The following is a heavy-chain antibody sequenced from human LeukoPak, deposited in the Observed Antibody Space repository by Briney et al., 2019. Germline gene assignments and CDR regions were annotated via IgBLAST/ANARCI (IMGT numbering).Heavy chain of an antibody. CDR2: VSPSDSDT. Sequence: GESLKISCEGSGYTFTNFWIGWVRQMPGKGLEWMGIVSPSDSDTRYSPSFQGQVTISADKSITTAYPQWSSLKASDTATYYCVRQPRVHTPDFWGQGTLVTVSS. D-gene: IGHD1-1*01. CDR1: GYTFTNFW. CDR3: VRQPRVHTPDF. J-gene: IGHJ4*02. V-gene: IGHV5-51*01.